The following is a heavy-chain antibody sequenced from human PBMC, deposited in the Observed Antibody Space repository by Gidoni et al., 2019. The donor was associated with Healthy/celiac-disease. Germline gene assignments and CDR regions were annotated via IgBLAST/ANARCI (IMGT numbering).Heavy chain of an antibody. CDR2: VVVGSGNT. CDR3: AARRGYYDSSGYYPTLELYFDL. CDR1: GFTFTSHA. J-gene: IGHJ2*01. V-gene: IGHV1-58*01. D-gene: IGHD3-22*01. Sequence: MQLVQSGPEVKQPGTSVKVSCTASGFTFTSHAVQGVRQARGQRLEWIGWVVVGSGNTNYAQKFQERVTITRDMSTSTAYMELSSLRSEDTAVYYCAARRGYYDSSGYYPTLELYFDLWGRGTLVTVSS.